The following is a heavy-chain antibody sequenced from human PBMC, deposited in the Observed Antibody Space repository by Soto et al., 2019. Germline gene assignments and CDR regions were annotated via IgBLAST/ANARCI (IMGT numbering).Heavy chain of an antibody. J-gene: IGHJ6*02. CDR3: VHYYPTGGYLSYGMDV. D-gene: IGHD3-22*01. CDR1: GFSVSDNY. CDR2: IYSGGKS. V-gene: IGHV3-53*01. Sequence: EVQLAESGGTLIQPGGSLRLSCAASGFSVSDNYMSWVRQAPGKGLEWVSVIYSGGKSFYADSVKGRFTLSRDNSKTTLYLQMNSLRAEDTAVYHCVHYYPTGGYLSYGMDVGCQGTTVTVS.